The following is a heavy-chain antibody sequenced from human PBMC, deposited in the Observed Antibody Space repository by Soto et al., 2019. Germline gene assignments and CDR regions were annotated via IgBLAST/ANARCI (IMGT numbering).Heavy chain of an antibody. Sequence: VGSQRHSKAASELNISSFGMHWIRQKQGKGLVWVSRINSDGSSTSYADSVKGRFTISRDNAKNTLYLQMNSLRAEDTAVYYCARDPPYSSSWTTRYYYYGMDVWVQGTTVTVSS. CDR3: ARDPPYSSSWTTRYYYYGMDV. D-gene: IGHD6-13*01. V-gene: IGHV3-74*01. CDR2: INSDGSST. CDR1: ELNISSFG. J-gene: IGHJ6*02.